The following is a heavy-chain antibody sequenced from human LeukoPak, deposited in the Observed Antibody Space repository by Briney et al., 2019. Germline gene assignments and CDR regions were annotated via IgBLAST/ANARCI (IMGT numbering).Heavy chain of an antibody. CDR1: GFTFSIYA. J-gene: IGHJ4*02. Sequence: GGSLRLSCAASGFTFSIYAMHWVRQAPGKGLEWVALISYDETYIYYADSVKGRFTTSRDNSKNTLYLQMNSLRAEDTAVYYCARDREHRDHYYDSSGYYFFDYWGQGTLVTVSS. V-gene: IGHV3-30-3*01. CDR3: ARDREHRDHYYDSSGYYFFDY. CDR2: ISYDETYI. D-gene: IGHD3-22*01.